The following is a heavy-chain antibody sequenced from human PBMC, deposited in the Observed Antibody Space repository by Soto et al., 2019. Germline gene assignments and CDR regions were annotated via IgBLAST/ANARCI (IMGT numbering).Heavy chain of an antibody. CDR2: IYYSGST. CDR1: GASISSSAYY. V-gene: IGHV4-39*01. D-gene: IGHD3-10*01. J-gene: IGHJ6*02. Sequence: LSLTCTVSGASISSSAYYWGWIRQPPGKGLEWIGSIYYSGSTYYNPSLKSRVTISVDTSKNQFSLKLSSVTAADTAVYYCARFRKRGSGRQFYYGMDVWAQGTTVTVSS. CDR3: ARFRKRGSGRQFYYGMDV.